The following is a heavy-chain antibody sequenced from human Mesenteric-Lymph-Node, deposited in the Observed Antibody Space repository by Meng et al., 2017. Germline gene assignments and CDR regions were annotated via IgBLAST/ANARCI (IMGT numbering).Heavy chain of an antibody. J-gene: IGHJ4*02. CDR1: GSTFTSHG. V-gene: IGHV1-18*01. D-gene: IGHD6-13*01. Sequence: ASVKVSCKASGSTFTSHGFSWVRQAPGQGLEWMGWISAYNGDTRSAQSLQGRVTMTTDSSTSTAYLELASLRSEDTAVYYCARGSDSSWPTFGYWGQGTQVTVSS. CDR2: ISAYNGDT. CDR3: ARGSDSSWPTFGY.